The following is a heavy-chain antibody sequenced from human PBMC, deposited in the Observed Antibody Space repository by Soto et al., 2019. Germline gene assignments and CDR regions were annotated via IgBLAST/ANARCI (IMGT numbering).Heavy chain of an antibody. J-gene: IGHJ4*02. CDR2: VSYDESRK. CDR1: GFTFDSYA. CDR3: ARPLTTGTNTNFAY. V-gene: IGHV3-30-3*01. D-gene: IGHD4-17*01. Sequence: GGSLRLSCAASGFTFDSYAVHWVRQAPGKGLEWVAIVSYDESRKYYADSVKGRFTISRDNSKNTLYLQMSSLRAEDTAVYYCARPLTTGTNTNFAYWGQGTLVTVSS.